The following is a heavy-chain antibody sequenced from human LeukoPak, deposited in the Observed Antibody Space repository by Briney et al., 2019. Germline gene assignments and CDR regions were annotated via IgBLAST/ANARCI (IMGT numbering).Heavy chain of an antibody. CDR2: IHPNSGDT. Sequence: ASVKVSCKASGYTFADYYIHWVRQAPGRGLEYMGWIHPNSGDTNYPQKFQGRVTMTRDTSINTAYMELTSLTSDDMAVYYCARGRRGQILDYWGQGTLVTVSS. CDR1: GYTFADYY. V-gene: IGHV1-2*02. J-gene: IGHJ4*02. CDR3: ARGRRGQILDY. D-gene: IGHD3-10*01.